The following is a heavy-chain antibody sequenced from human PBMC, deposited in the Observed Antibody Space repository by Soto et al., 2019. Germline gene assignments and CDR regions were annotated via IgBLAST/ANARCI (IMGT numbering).Heavy chain of an antibody. J-gene: IGHJ3*02. CDR1: GFSLNTRAVG. V-gene: IGHV2-5*01. CDR2: INWNDDK. CDR3: AHRHDLGGFDI. Sequence: KSGPTLVNPTQTLTLTCTFSGFSLNTRAVGVGWIRQPPGKALEWLALINWNDDKRYSPSLKDRLTITKDTSKNHVVLTMTNIDPVDTATYYCAHRHDLGGFDIWGQGTTVTVSS. D-gene: IGHD2-15*01.